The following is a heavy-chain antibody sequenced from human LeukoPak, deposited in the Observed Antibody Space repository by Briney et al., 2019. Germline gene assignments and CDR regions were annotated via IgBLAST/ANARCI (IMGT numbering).Heavy chain of an antibody. Sequence: SETLSLTCTVSGGSISSGGYYWSWIRQPPGKGLEWIGYIYHSGSTYYNPSLKSRVTISVDRSKNQFSLKLSSVTAADTAVYYCARVPHHYDILTGYYYYYGMDVWGQGTTVTVSS. CDR2: IYHSGST. V-gene: IGHV4-30-2*01. CDR1: GGSISSGGYY. CDR3: ARVPHHYDILTGYYYYYGMDV. D-gene: IGHD3-9*01. J-gene: IGHJ6*02.